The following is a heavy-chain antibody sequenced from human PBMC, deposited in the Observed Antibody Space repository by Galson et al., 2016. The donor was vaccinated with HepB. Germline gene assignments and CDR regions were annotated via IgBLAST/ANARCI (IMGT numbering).Heavy chain of an antibody. D-gene: IGHD4-23*01. J-gene: IGHJ6*02. Sequence: SVKVSCKASGHTLNTYDINWVRQAPGQGLEWMGWMNPNSGNTGYAQKFQGRVTLTKNSSTSTAYMELSSLRSEDTAVYYCASERWAKVGYYYYYGMDGWGQGPRSPSP. CDR1: GHTLNTYD. CDR3: ASERWAKVGYYYYYGMDG. CDR2: MNPNSGNT. V-gene: IGHV1-8*01.